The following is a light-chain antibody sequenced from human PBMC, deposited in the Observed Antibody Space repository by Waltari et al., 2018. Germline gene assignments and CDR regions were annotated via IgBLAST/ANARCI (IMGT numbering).Light chain of an antibody. CDR3: QQYDTYPIYT. CDR2: HAS. V-gene: IGKV1-5*01. CDR1: QSISSW. J-gene: IGKJ2*01. Sequence: DTQMTQSPSPLSASVGDTVTITCRASQSISSWLAWYQQKPGKAPKLLIFHASSLESGVPSRFSGGGSGVEFTLTISSLQPDDFATYYCQQYDTYPIYTFGQGTKLEIK.